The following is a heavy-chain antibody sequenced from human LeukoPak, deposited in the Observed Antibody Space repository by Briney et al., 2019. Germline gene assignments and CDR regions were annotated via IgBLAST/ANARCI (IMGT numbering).Heavy chain of an antibody. Sequence: ASVKVSCKASGYTFSGHYLHWVRQAPGQGLEWMGRINPNSGGTNYAQKFQGWVTMTRDTSISTAYMELSRLRSDDTAVYYCARDRSRITIFGVGVGGWFDPWGQGTLVTVSS. D-gene: IGHD3-3*01. CDR3: ARDRSRITIFGVGVGGWFDP. CDR2: INPNSGGT. CDR1: GYTFSGHY. V-gene: IGHV1-2*04. J-gene: IGHJ5*02.